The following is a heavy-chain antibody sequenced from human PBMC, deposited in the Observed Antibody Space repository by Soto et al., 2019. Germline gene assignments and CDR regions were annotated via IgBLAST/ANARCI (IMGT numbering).Heavy chain of an antibody. CDR1: GGSISSSSYY. V-gene: IGHV4-39*01. Sequence: ASETLSLTCTVSGGSISSSSYYWGWIRQPPGKGLEWIGSIYYSGSTYYNPSLKSRVTISVDTSKNQFSLKLSSVTAADTAVYYCARLRDSGYELDYFDYWGQGALVTVPS. D-gene: IGHD5-12*01. J-gene: IGHJ4*02. CDR2: IYYSGST. CDR3: ARLRDSGYELDYFDY.